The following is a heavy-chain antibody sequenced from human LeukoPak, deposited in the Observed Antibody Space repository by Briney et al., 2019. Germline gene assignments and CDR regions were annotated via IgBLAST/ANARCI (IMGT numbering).Heavy chain of an antibody. V-gene: IGHV1-8*03. Sequence: GASVKVSCKASGYTFTSYDINWVRQATGQGLEWMGWMNPNSGNTGYAQKFQGRVTITADESTSTAYMELSSLRFEDTAVYYCAKIYCSSTSCYDGRGWFDPWGQGTLVTVSS. CDR1: GYTFTSYD. CDR3: AKIYCSSTSCYDGRGWFDP. D-gene: IGHD2-2*01. J-gene: IGHJ5*02. CDR2: MNPNSGNT.